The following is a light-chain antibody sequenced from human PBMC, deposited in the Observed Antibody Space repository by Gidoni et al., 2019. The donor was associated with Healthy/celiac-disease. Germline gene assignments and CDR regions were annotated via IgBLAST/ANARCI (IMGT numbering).Light chain of an antibody. J-gene: IGKJ1*01. CDR3: QQCYSTWT. CDR2: AAS. Sequence: DIQMTQSPSSLSASVGDRVTITCRASQSSSSYLNWYQQKPGKAPKLLIYAASSLQSGVPSRFSGSGARTYFTLTISSLQPEDFATYCCQQCYSTWTFGQGTKVEIK. V-gene: IGKV1-39*01. CDR1: QSSSSY.